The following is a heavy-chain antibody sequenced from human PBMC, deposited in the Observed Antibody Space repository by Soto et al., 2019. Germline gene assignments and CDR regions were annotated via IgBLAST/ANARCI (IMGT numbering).Heavy chain of an antibody. J-gene: IGHJ4*02. D-gene: IGHD6-19*01. Sequence: PGESLKISCQGSGYSFTNFWITWVRQMPGKGLEWMRTIYPGDSDTRYSPSFQGQVTISADKSISTAYLQWSSLKASDTAMYYCARLYFIAVAGTEGYFDYWGQGTLVTVSS. V-gene: IGHV5-51*01. CDR3: ARLYFIAVAGTEGYFDY. CDR2: IYPGDSDT. CDR1: GYSFTNFW.